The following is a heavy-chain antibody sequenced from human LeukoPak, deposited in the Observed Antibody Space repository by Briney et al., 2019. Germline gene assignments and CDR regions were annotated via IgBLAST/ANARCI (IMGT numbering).Heavy chain of an antibody. CDR1: GYTFTGYY. CDR2: INPNSGGT. V-gene: IGHV1-2*06. CDR3: AREFWFDP. Sequence: GASVKVSCKASGYTFTGYYMHWVRQAHGQGLEWMGRINPNSGGTNYAKQFQGRVTMTRDTSISTDYLVQSRLGSADTAVYYCAREFWFDPWGQGTLVTVSS. J-gene: IGHJ5*02.